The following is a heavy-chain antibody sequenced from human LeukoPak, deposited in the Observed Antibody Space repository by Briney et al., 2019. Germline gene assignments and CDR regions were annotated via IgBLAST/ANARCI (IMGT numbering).Heavy chain of an antibody. V-gene: IGHV3-21*01. CDR2: ISTSSSYI. CDR3: ARDVNYGDYVSFDY. CDR1: GFTFSSYY. Sequence: GGSLRLSCAASGFTFSSYYMKWVRQAPGKGLEWVSSISTSSSYIYYADSLKGRFTISRDNAKNSLYLQMNSLRAEDTAVYYCARDVNYGDYVSFDYWGQGTLVTVSS. D-gene: IGHD4-17*01. J-gene: IGHJ4*02.